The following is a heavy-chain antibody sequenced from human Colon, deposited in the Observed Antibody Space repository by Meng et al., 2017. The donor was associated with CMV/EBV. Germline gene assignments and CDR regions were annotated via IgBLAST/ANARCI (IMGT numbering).Heavy chain of an antibody. D-gene: IGHD4-23*01. V-gene: IGHV3-66*01. CDR2: IHLNGGT. CDR1: GFAVSGDY. Sequence: EVQGVESGCGLGQPGGSLRLSCAAAGFAVSGDYMTWVRQAPGKGVGWVSLIHLNGGTTYTDSVKGRFTISRDSSENAVYLQMNSLTGEDTAVYFCARGGKGFWFFGLWGRGTLVTVSS. J-gene: IGHJ2*01. CDR3: ARGGKGFWFFGL.